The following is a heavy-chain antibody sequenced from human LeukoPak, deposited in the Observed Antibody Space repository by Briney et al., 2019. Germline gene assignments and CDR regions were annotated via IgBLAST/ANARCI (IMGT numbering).Heavy chain of an antibody. V-gene: IGHV1-18*04. D-gene: IGHD1-1*01. CDR3: ARVEGLTTPNWYFDL. Sequence: ASVKVSCKASGYTFTSYGISWVRQAPGQRLEWMGWISAYNGNTNYARKLQGRVTMTTDTSTSTAYMELRSLRSDDTAVYYCARVEGLTTPNWYFDLWGRGTLVTVSS. J-gene: IGHJ2*01. CDR2: ISAYNGNT. CDR1: GYTFTSYG.